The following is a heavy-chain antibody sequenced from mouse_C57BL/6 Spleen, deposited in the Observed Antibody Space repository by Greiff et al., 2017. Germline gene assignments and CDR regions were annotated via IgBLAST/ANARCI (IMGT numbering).Heavy chain of an antibody. Sequence: QVQLKQSGPELVKPGASVKISCKASGYAFSSSWMNWVTQRPGKGLEWIGRIYPGDGGTNYNGKFKGKATLTADKSSSTAYMQLSSLTSEDSAVYFCARFLMGTTAMDYWGQGTSVTVSS. CDR2: IYPGDGGT. J-gene: IGHJ4*01. CDR3: ARFLMGTTAMDY. D-gene: IGHD2-3*01. CDR1: GYAFSSSW. V-gene: IGHV1-82*01.